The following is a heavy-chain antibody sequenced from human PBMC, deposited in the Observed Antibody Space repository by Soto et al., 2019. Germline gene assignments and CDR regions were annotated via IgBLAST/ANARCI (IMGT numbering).Heavy chain of an antibody. CDR2: ISAYNGNT. V-gene: IGHV1-18*01. CDR3: ARAPRYYYDSSGYYRGDY. Sequence: ASVKVSCKASGYTFTSYGISWVRQAPGQGLEWMGWISAYNGNTNYAQKLQGRVTMTTDTSTSTAYMELRSLRSDDTAVYYCARAPRYYYDSSGYYRGDYWGQGTLVTVSS. J-gene: IGHJ4*02. D-gene: IGHD3-22*01. CDR1: GYTFTSYG.